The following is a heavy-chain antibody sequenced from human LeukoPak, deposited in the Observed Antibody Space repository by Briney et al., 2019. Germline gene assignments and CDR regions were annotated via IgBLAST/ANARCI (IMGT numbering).Heavy chain of an antibody. J-gene: IGHJ6*03. V-gene: IGHV4-39*01. CDR2: VYYSGDT. D-gene: IGHD6-19*01. Sequence: SETLSLTCTVSGGSISSSSYYWGWIRQPPGKGLEWIGSVYYSGDTYYNPSLKSRRVTISVDTSKNQFSLRLSSVTAADTAVYYCARHQWHYYYYMGVWGKGSTVTVSS. CDR3: ARHQWHYYYYMGV. CDR1: GGSISSSSYY.